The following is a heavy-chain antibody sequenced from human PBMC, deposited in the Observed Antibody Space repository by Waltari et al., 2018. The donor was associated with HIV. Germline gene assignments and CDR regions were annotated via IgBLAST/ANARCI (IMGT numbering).Heavy chain of an antibody. CDR2: FYRSGST. CDR1: GYSISSGYY. CDR3: ARDLVVINPDNYYYYGMDV. V-gene: IGHV4-38-2*02. D-gene: IGHD3-22*01. J-gene: IGHJ6*02. Sequence: QVQLQESGPGLVKPSETLSLTCAVSGYSISSGYYWGWIRQPPGKGLEWIGGFYRSGSTSDYPSLKSRVTISVDTSKNQFSLKLSSVTAADTAVYYCARDLVVINPDNYYYYGMDVWGQGTTVTVSS.